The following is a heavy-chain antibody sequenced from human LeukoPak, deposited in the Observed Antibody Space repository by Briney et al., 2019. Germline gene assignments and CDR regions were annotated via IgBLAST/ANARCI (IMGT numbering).Heavy chain of an antibody. CDR3: AKDRTFRGYSYGVVDY. V-gene: IGHV3-30*02. CDR1: GFTFSSYG. CDR2: IRYDGSNK. Sequence: GGSLRLSCAASGFTFSSYGMHWVRQAPGKGLEWVAFIRYDGSNKYYADSVKGRFTISRDNSKNTLYLQMNSLRAEDTAVYYCAKDRTFRGYSYGVVDYWGQGTLVTVSS. J-gene: IGHJ4*02. D-gene: IGHD5-18*01.